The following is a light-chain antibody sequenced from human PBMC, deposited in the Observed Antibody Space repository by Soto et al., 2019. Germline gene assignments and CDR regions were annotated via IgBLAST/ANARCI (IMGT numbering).Light chain of an antibody. CDR2: EVS. CDR3: SSYTSSNTLV. Sequence: QSVLTQPASVSGSPGQSITISCTGTSSDVGGYDYVSWYQQHPGKAPKLTIYEVSNRPSGVSNRFSGSKSGNTASLTISGLQAEDEADYYCSSYTSSNTLVFGGGTQLTVL. J-gene: IGLJ2*01. CDR1: SSDVGGYDY. V-gene: IGLV2-14*01.